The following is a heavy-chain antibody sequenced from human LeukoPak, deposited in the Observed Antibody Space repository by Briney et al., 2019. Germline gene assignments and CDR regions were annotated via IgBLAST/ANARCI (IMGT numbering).Heavy chain of an antibody. CDR2: INPSGGST. CDR3: ARETLRIAARLRSHDCGY. J-gene: IGHJ4*02. D-gene: IGHD6-6*01. CDR1: GYTFTSYY. V-gene: IGHV1-46*01. Sequence: ASVKVSCKASGYTFTSYYMHWVRQAPGQGLEWMGIINPSGGSTSYAQKFQGRVTMTRDTSTSTVYMELSSLRSEDTAVYYCARETLRIAARLRSHDCGYWGQGTLVTVSS.